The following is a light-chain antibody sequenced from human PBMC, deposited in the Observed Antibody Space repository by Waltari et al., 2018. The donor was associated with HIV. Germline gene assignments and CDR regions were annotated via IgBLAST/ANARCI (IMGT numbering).Light chain of an antibody. CDR3: QTWDTGPWV. CDR1: SGHSSYA. Sequence: QLILTQSPSASASLGASVKLTCTLSSGHSSYAIAWLQHQPEKGPRYLMKVNSDGSHRQGDGSPARFSGSSSGPERYLTISSLQSEDEADYYCQTWDTGPWVFGGGTKLTVL. V-gene: IGLV4-69*01. J-gene: IGLJ3*02. CDR2: VNSDGSH.